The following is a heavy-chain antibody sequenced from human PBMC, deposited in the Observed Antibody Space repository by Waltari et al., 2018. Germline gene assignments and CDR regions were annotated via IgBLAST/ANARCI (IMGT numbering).Heavy chain of an antibody. J-gene: IGHJ4*02. D-gene: IGHD3-10*01. V-gene: IGHV4-38-2*01. CDR2: IYHSGST. CDR3: ARVGTMVTLDY. Sequence: QVQLQESGPGLVKPSETLSLTCAVSGYSISSGYYWGWIRQPPGKGLEWIGSIYHSGSTYYTPSRKSRVTISVDPSKNQFSLKLSSVTAADTAVYYCARVGTMVTLDYWGQGTLVTVSS. CDR1: GYSISSGYY.